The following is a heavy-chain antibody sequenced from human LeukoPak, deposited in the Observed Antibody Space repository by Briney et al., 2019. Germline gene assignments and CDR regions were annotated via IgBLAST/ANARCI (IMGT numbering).Heavy chain of an antibody. CDR2: ISSSSSYI. Sequence: GGSLRLSCAASGFTFSTYSMNWLRQAPGKGLEWVSSISSSSSYIYYADSVKGRFTISRDNARNSLYLQMNSLRAEDTAVYYCARDTPSSYGSRHDAFDIWGQGTMVTVSS. D-gene: IGHD2-2*01. CDR3: ARDTPSSYGSRHDAFDI. V-gene: IGHV3-21*01. J-gene: IGHJ3*02. CDR1: GFTFSTYS.